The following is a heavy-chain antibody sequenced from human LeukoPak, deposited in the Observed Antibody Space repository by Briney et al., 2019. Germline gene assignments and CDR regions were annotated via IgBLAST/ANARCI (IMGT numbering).Heavy chain of an antibody. CDR3: ARGTPYYYDSSGYYPFDY. Sequence: NPGGFLRPSCAASGFTFSSYSMNWVRQAPGKGLEWVSSISSSSSYIYYADSVKGRFTISRDNAKNSLYLQMNSLRAEDTAVYYCARGTPYYYDSSGYYPFDYWGQGTLVTVSS. D-gene: IGHD3-22*01. V-gene: IGHV3-21*01. J-gene: IGHJ4*02. CDR1: GFTFSSYS. CDR2: ISSSSSYI.